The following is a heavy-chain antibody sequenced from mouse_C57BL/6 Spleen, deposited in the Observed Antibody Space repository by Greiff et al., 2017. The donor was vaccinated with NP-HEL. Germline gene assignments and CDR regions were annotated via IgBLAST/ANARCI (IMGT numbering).Heavy chain of an antibody. Sequence: EVKLQESGPGLVKPSQSLSLTCSVTGYSITSGYYWNWIRQFPGNKLEWMGYISYDGSNNYNPSLKNRISITRDTSKNQFFLKLNSVTTEDTATYYCAIELDYWGQGTTLTVSS. CDR2: ISYDGSN. V-gene: IGHV3-6*01. J-gene: IGHJ2*01. CDR3: AIELDY. CDR1: GYSITSGYY.